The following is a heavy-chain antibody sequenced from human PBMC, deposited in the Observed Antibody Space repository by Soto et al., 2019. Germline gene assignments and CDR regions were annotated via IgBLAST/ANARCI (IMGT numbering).Heavy chain of an antibody. CDR2: ISYDGSNK. D-gene: IGHD3-3*01. J-gene: IGHJ5*02. CDR1: GFTFSSYG. CDR3: AKDFYDFWSGYPPYNWFDP. Sequence: PGGSLRLSCAASGFTFSSYGMHWVRQAPGKGLEWVAVISYDGSNKYYADSVKGRFTISRDNSKNTLYLQMNSLRAEDTAVYYCAKDFYDFWSGYPPYNWFDPWGQGTLVTVSS. V-gene: IGHV3-30*18.